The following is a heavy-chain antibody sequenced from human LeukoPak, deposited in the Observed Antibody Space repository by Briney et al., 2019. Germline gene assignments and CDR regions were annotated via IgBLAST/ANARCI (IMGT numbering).Heavy chain of an antibody. D-gene: IGHD4-11*01. V-gene: IGHV4-59*01. CDR2: ISDSGST. J-gene: IGHJ4*02. CDR3: ARGMTTVTR. Sequence: SETLSLTCTVSGGSISSYCWSWIRQPPGKGLEWIGYISDSGSTSYNPSLKSRVTISVDTSKNQFSLKLSSVTAADTAVYYCARGMTTVTRWGQGTLVTVSS. CDR1: GGSISSYC.